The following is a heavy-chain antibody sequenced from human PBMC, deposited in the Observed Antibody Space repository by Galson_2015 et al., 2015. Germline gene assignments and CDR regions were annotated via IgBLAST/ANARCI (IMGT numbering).Heavy chain of an antibody. V-gene: IGHV5-51*01. Sequence: QSGAEVKKPGESLKISCTGSGYSFTSYWIGWVRQMPGKGLEWMGIIYPGDSDTRYSPSFQGQVTISADKSISTAYLQWSSLKASDTAMYYCARGSKDYYDSSGDFGYWGQGTLVTVSS. CDR2: IYPGDSDT. CDR1: GYSFTSYW. J-gene: IGHJ4*02. D-gene: IGHD3-22*01. CDR3: ARGSKDYYDSSGDFGY.